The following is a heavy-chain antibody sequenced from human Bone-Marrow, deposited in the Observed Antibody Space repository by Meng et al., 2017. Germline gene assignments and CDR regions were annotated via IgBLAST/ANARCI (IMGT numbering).Heavy chain of an antibody. J-gene: IGHJ4*02. V-gene: IGHV1-18*01. CDR1: GYTFTSYG. D-gene: IGHD6-19*01. CDR2: ISAYNGNT. CDR3: ARGMILRAVAGIGLTPQSAYYFDY. Sequence: ASVKVSCKASGYTFTSYGISWVRQAPGQGLEWMGWISAYNGNTNYAQKLQGRVTMTTDTSTSTAYMELSSLRSEDTAVYYCARGMILRAVAGIGLTPQSAYYFDYWGQGTLVTVSS.